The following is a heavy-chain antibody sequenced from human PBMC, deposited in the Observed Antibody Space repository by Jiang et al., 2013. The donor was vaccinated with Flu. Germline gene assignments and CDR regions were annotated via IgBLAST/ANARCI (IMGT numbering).Heavy chain of an antibody. J-gene: IGHJ5*02. D-gene: IGHD2-15*01. Sequence: LLKPSETLSLTCAVYGGSFSGYYWSWIRQPPGKGLEWIGEINHSGSTNYNPSLKSRVTISVDTSKNQFSLKLSSVTAADTAVYYCARTSNRQLGYCSGGSCYSAFWFDPWGQGTLVTVSS. CDR1: GGSFSGYY. CDR3: ARTSNRQLGYCSGGSCYSAFWFDP. V-gene: IGHV4-34*01. CDR2: INHSGST.